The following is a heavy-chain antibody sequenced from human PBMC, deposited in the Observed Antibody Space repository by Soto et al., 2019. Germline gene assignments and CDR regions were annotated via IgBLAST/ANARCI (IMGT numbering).Heavy chain of an antibody. CDR3: ARGAIVVVPAAPPNANFYNYGMDD. CDR2: ISAYNGNT. Sequence: ASVKVSCKVSGYTFTSYGISWVRQAPGQGLEWMGWISAYNGNTNYAQKLQGRVTMTTDTSTSTAYMELRSLRSDETAVYYCARGAIVVVPAAPPNANFYNYGMDDWGQGTRVTVYS. CDR1: GYTFTSYG. V-gene: IGHV1-18*04. D-gene: IGHD2-2*01. J-gene: IGHJ6*02.